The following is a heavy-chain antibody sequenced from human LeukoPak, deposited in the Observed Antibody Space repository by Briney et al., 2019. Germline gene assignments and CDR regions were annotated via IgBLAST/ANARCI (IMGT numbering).Heavy chain of an antibody. CDR1: GFTFDDYG. V-gene: IGHV3-20*04. D-gene: IGHD4-17*01. J-gene: IGHJ4*02. CDR3: ARDFGYGDYYFDY. Sequence: GGSLRLSCAASGFTFDDYGMSWVRQAPGKGLEWVSGINWNGGSAGYADSVKGRFTISRDNSKNTLYLQMNSLRAEDTAVYYCARDFGYGDYYFDYWGQGTLVTVSS. CDR2: INWNGGSA.